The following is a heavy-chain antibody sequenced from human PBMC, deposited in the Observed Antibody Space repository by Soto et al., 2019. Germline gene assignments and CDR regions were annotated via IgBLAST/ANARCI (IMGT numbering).Heavy chain of an antibody. V-gene: IGHV3-21*01. CDR1: GFTFSSYS. D-gene: IGHD1-20*01. J-gene: IGHJ3*02. CDR3: ARTVTGTADAFDI. CDR2: ISSSSSYI. Sequence: GSLILSCAASGFTFSSYSMNWVRQAPGKGLEWVSSISSSSSYIYYADSVKGRFTISRDNPKNSLYLQMNSLRAEDTAVYYCARTVTGTADAFDIWGQGTMVTVS.